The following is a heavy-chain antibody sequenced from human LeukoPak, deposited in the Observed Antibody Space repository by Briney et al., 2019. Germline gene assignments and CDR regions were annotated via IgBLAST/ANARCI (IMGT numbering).Heavy chain of an antibody. D-gene: IGHD5-18*01. CDR3: ARRDTAMDTIGY. J-gene: IGHJ4*02. CDR1: GFTFSSYS. V-gene: IGHV3-21*01. CDR2: ISSSSSYI. Sequence: GGSLRLSCAASGFTFSSYSMNWVRQAPGKGLEWVSSISSSSSYIYYADSVKGRFTISRDNAKNSLYLQMNSLRAEDTAVYYCARRDTAMDTIGYWGQGTLVTVSS.